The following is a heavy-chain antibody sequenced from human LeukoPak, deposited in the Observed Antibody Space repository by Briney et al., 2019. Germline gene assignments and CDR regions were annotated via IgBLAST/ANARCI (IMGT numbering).Heavy chain of an antibody. V-gene: IGHV3-30-3*01. J-gene: IGHJ4*02. CDR2: ISYDGNTK. CDR1: GFTFKSHA. CDR3: ARVPPGPAAGMRVGVLN. D-gene: IGHD6-13*01. Sequence: PGGSLRLSCVASGFTFKSHAMHWVRQAPGKGLEWVIFISYDGNTKYYADSVKGRFTISRDNSKNTLCLQMNSLRAEDTAVYYCARVPPGPAAGMRVGVLNWGQGTLVTVSS.